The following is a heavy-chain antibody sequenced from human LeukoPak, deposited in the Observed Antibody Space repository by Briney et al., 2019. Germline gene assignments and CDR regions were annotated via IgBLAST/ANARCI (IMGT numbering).Heavy chain of an antibody. D-gene: IGHD4-17*01. J-gene: IGHJ4*02. V-gene: IGHV3-30*18. CDR3: AKDGGDDYGDDRRFDY. Sequence: GGSLRLSCAASGFTFSSYGMHWVRKAPGKGLEWVAVISYDGSNKYYGDSVKGRFTISRDNSKNTLYLQMNSLRAEDTAVYYCAKDGGDDYGDDRRFDYWGQGTLVTVSS. CDR2: ISYDGSNK. CDR1: GFTFSSYG.